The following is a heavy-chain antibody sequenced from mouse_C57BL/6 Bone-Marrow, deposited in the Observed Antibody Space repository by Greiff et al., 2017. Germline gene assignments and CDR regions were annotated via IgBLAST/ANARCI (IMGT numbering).Heavy chain of an antibody. CDR2: IDPSDSYT. CDR1: GYTFTSYW. V-gene: IGHV1-69*01. CDR3: ARGGGYAMDY. J-gene: IGHJ4*01. Sequence: QVQLQQPGAELVMPGASVKLSCKASGYTFTSYWMHWVKQRPGQGLEWIGEIDPSDSYTNYNQQFKGKSTLTVDKSSSTAYMQLSSLTSEDSAVYYCARGGGYAMDYWGQGTSVTVSS.